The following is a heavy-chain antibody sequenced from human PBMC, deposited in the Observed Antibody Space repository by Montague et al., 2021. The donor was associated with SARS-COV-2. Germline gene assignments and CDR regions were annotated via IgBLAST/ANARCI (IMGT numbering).Heavy chain of an antibody. D-gene: IGHD3-10*01. CDR1: GFTFSNYD. CDR3: AREYSAPRWFGEYNRYGMDV. V-gene: IGHV3-33*08. Sequence: SLRLSCAASGFTFSNYDMHWVRQAPGKGLEWVAVIWYDGSNQYYGDSVKGRFTISRDSSKNTLYLQMNSLRAEDTAVYYCAREYSAPRWFGEYNRYGMDVWGQGTTVTVSS. J-gene: IGHJ6*02. CDR2: IWYDGSNQ.